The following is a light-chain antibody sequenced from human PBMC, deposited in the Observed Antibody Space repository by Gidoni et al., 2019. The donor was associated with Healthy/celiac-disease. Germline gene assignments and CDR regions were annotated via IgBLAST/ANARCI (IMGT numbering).Light chain of an antibody. J-gene: IGKJ4*01. CDR2: DAA. CDR3: RQRSDWPPLT. CDR1: QSVSSY. V-gene: IGKV3-11*01. Sequence: EGVLTQSPATLSLSPGERATLSCRASQSVSSYLAWYQQKPGQAPRLLIYDAANRATGSPARFSGSGAGTDFTLTISSLEPEDVAVYYCRQRSDWPPLTFGGGTKVEIK.